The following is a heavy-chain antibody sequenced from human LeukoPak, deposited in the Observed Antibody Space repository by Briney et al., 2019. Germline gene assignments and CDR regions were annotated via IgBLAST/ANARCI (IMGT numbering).Heavy chain of an antibody. Sequence: PGGSLRLSCAASGCTFDEYGMTWVRQAPGKGLEGGSGINWNGDSTGYEDSVKGRFTISRDNAKNSLYLQMNSLRAEATAVYYCASYNWNHYYFDYWGQGTLVTVSS. CDR3: ASYNWNHYYFDY. CDR2: INWNGDST. CDR1: GCTFDEYG. V-gene: IGHV3-20*04. J-gene: IGHJ4*02. D-gene: IGHD1-14*01.